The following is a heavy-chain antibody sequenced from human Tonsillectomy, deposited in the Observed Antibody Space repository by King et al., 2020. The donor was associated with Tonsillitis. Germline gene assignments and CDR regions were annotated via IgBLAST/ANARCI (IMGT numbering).Heavy chain of an antibody. CDR1: GDTFTGHF. V-gene: IGHV1-2*02. D-gene: IGHD3-22*01. Sequence: QLVQSGAELRKPGASVTVSCRPSGDTFTGHFVHWVRQAPGQGLEWMGWINPVSGDTNYARNFLGRVTLSGDVSSTTAYMGLSSLRPDDTAVYYCATNAIGSDTSAYRDFRHWGQGTLVTVSS. CDR3: ATNAIGSDTSAYRDFRH. J-gene: IGHJ1*01. CDR2: INPVSGDT.